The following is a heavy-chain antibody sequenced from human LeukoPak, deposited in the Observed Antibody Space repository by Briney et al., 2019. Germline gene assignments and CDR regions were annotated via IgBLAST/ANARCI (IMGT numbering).Heavy chain of an antibody. Sequence: SETLSLTCTVSGGSISSYYWSWIRQPPGKGLEWIGYIYYSGSTNYNPSLKSRVTISVDTSKNQFSLKLSSVTAADTAVYYCARETDSSGDFDYWGQGTLVTVSS. D-gene: IGHD3-22*01. CDR1: GGSISSYY. V-gene: IGHV4-59*01. CDR3: ARETDSSGDFDY. J-gene: IGHJ4*02. CDR2: IYYSGST.